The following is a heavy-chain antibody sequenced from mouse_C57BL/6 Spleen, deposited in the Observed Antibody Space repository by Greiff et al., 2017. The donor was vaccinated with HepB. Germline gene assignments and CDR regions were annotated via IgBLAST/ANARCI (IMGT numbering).Heavy chain of an antibody. V-gene: IGHV2-2*01. CDR2: IWSGGST. Sequence: QVQLKESGPGLVQPSQSLSITCTVSGFSFTSYGVHWVRQSPGKGLEWLGVIWSGGSTDYNAAFISRLSISKDNSKSQVFFKMNSLQADDTAIYYCARRGGRGTDAMDYWGQGTSVTVSS. D-gene: IGHD1-1*01. CDR3: ARRGGRGTDAMDY. CDR1: GFSFTSYG. J-gene: IGHJ4*01.